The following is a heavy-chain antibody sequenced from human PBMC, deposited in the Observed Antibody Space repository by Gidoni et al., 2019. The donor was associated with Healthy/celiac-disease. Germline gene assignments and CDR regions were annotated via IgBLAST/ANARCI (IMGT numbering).Heavy chain of an antibody. CDR3: ARGFDTYYYDSSGSGVDY. Sequence: EVQLLESGGGLVQPGGSLRLSCAASGFTFSCYWMHWVRQAPGKGLVWVSRINSDGSSTSYADSVKGRFTISRDNDKNTLYLQMNSLRAEDTAVYYCARGFDTYYYDSSGSGVDYWGQGTLVTVSS. V-gene: IGHV3-74*01. CDR2: INSDGSST. CDR1: GFTFSCYW. J-gene: IGHJ4*02. D-gene: IGHD3-22*01.